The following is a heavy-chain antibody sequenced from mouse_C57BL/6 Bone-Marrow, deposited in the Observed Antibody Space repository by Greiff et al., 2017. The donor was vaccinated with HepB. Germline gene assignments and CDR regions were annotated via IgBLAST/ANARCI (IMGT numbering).Heavy chain of an antibody. Sequence: EVQRVESGPVLVKPGASVKMSCKASGYTFTDYYMNWVKQSHGKSLEWIGVINPYNGGTSYNQKFKGKATLTVDKSSSTAYMELNSLTSEDSAVYYCARGYGRDFDYWGQGTTLTVSS. CDR3: ARGYGRDFDY. CDR2: INPYNGGT. D-gene: IGHD1-1*01. CDR1: GYTFTDYY. J-gene: IGHJ2*01. V-gene: IGHV1-19*01.